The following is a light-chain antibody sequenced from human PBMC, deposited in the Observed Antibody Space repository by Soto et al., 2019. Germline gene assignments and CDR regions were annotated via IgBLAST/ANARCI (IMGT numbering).Light chain of an antibody. CDR2: DVS. CDR1: SSDVGGYNY. V-gene: IGLV2-14*01. Sequence: QSALTQPASVSGSPGQSITISCTGTSSDVGGYNYVSWYQQHPGKAPKLMIYDVSNRPSGVSNRFSGSKSGNTASLTISGLQAGDEADYYCSSYTSSSTPAVVFGGGTKLTVL. CDR3: SSYTSSSTPAVV. J-gene: IGLJ2*01.